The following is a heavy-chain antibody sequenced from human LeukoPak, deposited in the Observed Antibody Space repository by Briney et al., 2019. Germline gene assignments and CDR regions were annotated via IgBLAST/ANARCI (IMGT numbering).Heavy chain of an antibody. V-gene: IGHV3-53*01. CDR3: ARDRGTVRGVIPYYYYMDV. CDR1: GFTVSSNY. J-gene: IGHJ6*03. D-gene: IGHD3-10*01. CDR2: IYSGGST. Sequence: GGSLRLSCAASGFTVSSNYMSWVRQAPGKGLEWVSVIYSGGSTYYADSVEGRFTISRDNSKNTLYLQMNSLRAEDTAVYYCARDRGTVRGVIPYYYYMDVWGKGTTVTVSS.